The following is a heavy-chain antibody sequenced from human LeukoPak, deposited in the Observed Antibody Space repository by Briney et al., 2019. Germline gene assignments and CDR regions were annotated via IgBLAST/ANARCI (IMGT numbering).Heavy chain of an antibody. J-gene: IGHJ5*02. CDR1: GFTFPNYP. CDR3: AKGAEIDL. CDR2: VTGRGDTT. Sequence: GGSLRLSCATSGFTFPNYPVNWVRQAPGRGVEWVSAVTGRGDTTSYADSVKSRFFMPSEGSKTTVYLQMNSLRAEDTAISYCAKGAEIDLWGEGTLVTVSS. D-gene: IGHD3-16*01. V-gene: IGHV3-23*01.